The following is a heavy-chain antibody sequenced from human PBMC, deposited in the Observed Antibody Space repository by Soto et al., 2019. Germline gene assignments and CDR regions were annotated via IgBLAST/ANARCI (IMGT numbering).Heavy chain of an antibody. V-gene: IGHV3-30*18. CDR3: AKEVWSGPMDV. CDR2: ISYDGSNK. Sequence: QVQLVESGGGVVQPGRSLRLSCAASGFTFSSYGMHWVRQAPGKGLEWVAVISYDGSNKYYADSVKGRFTISRDNSKNTLYLQMSSRRAEDTAVYYCAKEVWSGPMDVWGQGTTVTVSS. CDR1: GFTFSSYG. D-gene: IGHD3-3*01. J-gene: IGHJ6*02.